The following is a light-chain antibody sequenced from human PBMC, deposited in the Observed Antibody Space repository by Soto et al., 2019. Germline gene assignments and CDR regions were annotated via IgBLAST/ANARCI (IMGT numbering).Light chain of an antibody. J-gene: IGLJ3*02. V-gene: IGLV1-51*01. CDR3: ETWDSSLSAVV. Sequence: QSVLTQPPSGSAAPGQTVTISCSGSSSNIGNNYVSWYQQFPGTAPKLLIYDNNKRPSGIPDRFSGSKSGTSATLGITGLQTGDEADYYCETWDSSLSAVVFGGGTKLTVL. CDR1: SSNIGNNY. CDR2: DNN.